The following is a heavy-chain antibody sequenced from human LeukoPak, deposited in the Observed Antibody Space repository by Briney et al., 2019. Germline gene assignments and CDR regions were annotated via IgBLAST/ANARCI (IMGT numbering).Heavy chain of an antibody. CDR2: IIPIFVTA. J-gene: IGHJ4*02. V-gene: IGHV1-69*05. Sequence: ASVKVSCKASGGTFSSYAISWVRQAPGQGLEWMGRIIPIFVTANYAQKFQGRVTITTDESTSTAYMELSSLRSEDTAVYYCARTTMGRDGYNPREDLDYWGQGTLVTVSS. CDR1: GGTFSSYA. CDR3: ARTTMGRDGYNPREDLDY. D-gene: IGHD5-24*01.